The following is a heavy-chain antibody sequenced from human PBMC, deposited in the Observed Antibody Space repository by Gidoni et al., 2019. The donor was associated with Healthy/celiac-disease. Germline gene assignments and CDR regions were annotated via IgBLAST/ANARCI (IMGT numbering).Heavy chain of an antibody. J-gene: IGHJ3*02. CDR1: VGSFSGYY. V-gene: IGHV4-34*01. CDR3: ARCTAVEMATMDAFDI. D-gene: IGHD5-12*01. Sequence: QVQLQQWGAGLLKPSEPLSPTCPVYVGSFSGYYWSWIRQPPGKGLEWIGEINHSGSTNYNPSLKSRVTISVDTSKNQFSRKLSSVTAADTAVYYCARCTAVEMATMDAFDIWGQGTMVTVSS. CDR2: INHSGST.